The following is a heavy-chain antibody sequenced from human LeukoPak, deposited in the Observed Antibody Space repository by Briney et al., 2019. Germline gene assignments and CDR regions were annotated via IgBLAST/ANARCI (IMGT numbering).Heavy chain of an antibody. J-gene: IGHJ4*02. D-gene: IGHD6-19*01. CDR3: ARQWLPNGYFDY. CDR1: GYTFTAYF. Sequence: ASVKVSCKASGYTFTAYFMHWVRQAPGQGLEWMGRVNPNSGVTNSIQKFQGRVTMTRDMSISTAHMELSGLRSDDTAVYYCARQWLPNGYFDYWGQGTLVTVSS. V-gene: IGHV1-2*06. CDR2: VNPNSGVT.